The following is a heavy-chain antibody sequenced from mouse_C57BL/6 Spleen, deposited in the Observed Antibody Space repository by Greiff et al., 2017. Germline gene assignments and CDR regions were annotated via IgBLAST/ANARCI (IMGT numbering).Heavy chain of an antibody. CDR3: ARRPYYYAMDY. V-gene: IGHV5-17*01. CDR1: GFTFSDYG. J-gene: IGHJ4*01. Sequence: DVQLVESGGGLVKPGGSLKLSCAASGFTFSDYGMHWVRQAPEKGLEWVAYISSGSSTIYYADTVKGRFTISRDNAKNTLFLQMTSLRSEDTAMYYCARRPYYYAMDYWGQGTSVTVSS. CDR2: ISSGSSTI.